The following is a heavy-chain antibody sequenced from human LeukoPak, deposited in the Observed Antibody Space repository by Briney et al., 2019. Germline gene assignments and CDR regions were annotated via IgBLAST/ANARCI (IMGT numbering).Heavy chain of an antibody. CDR2: MNPNSSNA. Sequence: EASVKVSCKSSGYTFTSYDIHWVRLATGQGLEWMGWMNPNSSNAGYAQKLQGRVTMTRNTYISTAYMELSSLRSEDTAVYYCAREVGRGDWYGRSFDSWGQGTLVTVSS. CDR3: AREVGRGDWYGRSFDS. J-gene: IGHJ4*02. CDR1: GYTFTSYD. D-gene: IGHD6-19*01. V-gene: IGHV1-8*01.